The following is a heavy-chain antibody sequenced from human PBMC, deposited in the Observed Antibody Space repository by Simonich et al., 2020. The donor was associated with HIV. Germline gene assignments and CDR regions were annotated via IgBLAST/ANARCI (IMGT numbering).Heavy chain of an antibody. V-gene: IGHV3-21*01. D-gene: IGHD2-2*01. CDR3: ARDGRKGSSTSCSDY. Sequence: EVQLVESGGGLVKPGGSLRLSCAASGFTFSSYSMNWVRQAPGKGLEWVSSISSSRSYIYYADSVKGRFTISRDNAKNSLYLQMNSLRAEDTAVYYCARDGRKGSSTSCSDYWGQGTLVTVSS. CDR1: GFTFSSYS. CDR2: ISSSRSYI. J-gene: IGHJ4*02.